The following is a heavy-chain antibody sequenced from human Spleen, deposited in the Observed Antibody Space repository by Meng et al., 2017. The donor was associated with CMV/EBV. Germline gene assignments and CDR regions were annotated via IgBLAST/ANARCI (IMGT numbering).Heavy chain of an antibody. CDR2: IYYRGSA. CDR3: ASEEGQPAAGTYYGLDV. V-gene: IGHV4-30-4*08. D-gene: IGHD6-13*01. Sequence: SETLSLTCTVSGDSIRSGDYYWTWIRQPPGKGLEWIGHIYYRGSAHYNPSLKNRLLISTDTSKNQISLKLTSVTAADTAVYYCASEEGQPAAGTYYGLDVWGQGTTVTVSS. J-gene: IGHJ6*02. CDR1: GDSIRSGDYY.